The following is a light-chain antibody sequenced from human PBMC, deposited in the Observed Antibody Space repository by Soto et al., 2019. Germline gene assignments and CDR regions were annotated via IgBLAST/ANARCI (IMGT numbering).Light chain of an antibody. CDR1: SSDVGSNKY. Sequence: QSVLTQPASVSGSPGQSITISCTGTSSDVGSNKYVSWYQHHPGKAPKLMIYDVSNRPSGVSNRFSGSKSGNTASLTISGLQAEDEADYYCSSYASSSTVFAGGTKVTVL. CDR3: SSYASSSTV. V-gene: IGLV2-14*03. J-gene: IGLJ2*01. CDR2: DVS.